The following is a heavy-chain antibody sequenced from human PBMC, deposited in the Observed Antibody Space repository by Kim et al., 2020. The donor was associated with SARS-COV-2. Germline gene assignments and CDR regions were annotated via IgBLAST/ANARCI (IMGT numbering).Heavy chain of an antibody. CDR2: ISGSGGST. CDR3: ELRHIVVRRAFDI. V-gene: IGHV3-23*01. CDR1: GFTFSSYA. J-gene: IGHJ3*02. D-gene: IGHD2-21*01. Sequence: GGSLRLSCAASGFTFSSYAMSWVRQAPGKGLEWVSAISGSGGSTYYADSVKGRFTISRDNSKNTLYLQMNSLRAEDTAVYYCELRHIVVRRAFDIWGQGTMVTVSS.